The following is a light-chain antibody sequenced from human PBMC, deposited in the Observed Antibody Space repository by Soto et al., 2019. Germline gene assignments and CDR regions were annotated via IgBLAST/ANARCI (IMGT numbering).Light chain of an antibody. V-gene: IGKV3-15*01. J-gene: IGKJ2*01. CDR3: QQYQNWPPQYT. CDR2: GAS. CDR1: QTVASN. Sequence: EIVMTQSPASLSLSPGDGATLSCRASQTVASNLAWYQQKPGQGPRLLIHGASTKAAGVPARFSGSGSGTDFTLTITILQSEDVAVSYCQQYQNWPPQYTFGQGTKLQIK.